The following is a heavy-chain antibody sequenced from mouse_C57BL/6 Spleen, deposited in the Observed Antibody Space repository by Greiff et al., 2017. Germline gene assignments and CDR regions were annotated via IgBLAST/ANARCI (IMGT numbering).Heavy chain of an antibody. J-gene: IGHJ4*01. CDR3: ARPYSNYDAMDY. CDR2: IWSGGST. V-gene: IGHV2-2*01. Sequence: VMLVESGPGLVQPSQSLSITCTVSGFSLTSYGVHWVRQSPGKGLEWLGVIWSGGSTDYNAAFISRLSISKDNSKSQVFFKMNSLQADATAIYYCARPYSNYDAMDYWGQGTSATVSS. CDR1: GFSLTSYG. D-gene: IGHD2-5*01.